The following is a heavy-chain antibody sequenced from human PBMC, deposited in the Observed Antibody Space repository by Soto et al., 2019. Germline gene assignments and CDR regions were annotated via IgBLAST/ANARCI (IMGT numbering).Heavy chain of an antibody. CDR1: GFSLTTSGVG. CDR3: AHRVLRTVFGLVTTTAIYFDF. D-gene: IGHD3-3*01. V-gene: IGHV2-5*02. J-gene: IGHJ4*02. Sequence: QITLNESGPTVVRPTETLILTCRISGFSLTTSGVGVGWIRQSPGKAPEWLALVYWDDDKRYSASLKSRLTITKDTSKNQVVLTVSDLDPTDTATYYCAHRVLRTVFGLVTTTAIYFDFWGQGTPVAVSS. CDR2: VYWDDDK.